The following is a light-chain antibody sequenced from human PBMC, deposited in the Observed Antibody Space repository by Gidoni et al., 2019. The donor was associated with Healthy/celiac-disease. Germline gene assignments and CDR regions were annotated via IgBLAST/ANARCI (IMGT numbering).Light chain of an antibody. J-gene: IGKJ2*01. CDR3: QQYDNLPPYT. CDR2: DAS. CDR1: QDISNY. Sequence: IKMTQSPSSLSASVGDRVTITCQASQDISNYLNWYQQKPGKAPKLLVDDASNLEKEVPSRCSGSGSGTDFTFTIRRLQPEDIATYYCQQYDNLPPYTFGQGTKLEIK. V-gene: IGKV1-33*01.